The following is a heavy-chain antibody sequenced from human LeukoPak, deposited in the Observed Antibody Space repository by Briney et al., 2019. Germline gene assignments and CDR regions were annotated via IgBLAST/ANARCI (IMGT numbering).Heavy chain of an antibody. CDR2: ISGSGSST. D-gene: IGHD2-21*02. CDR1: GFTFSSYP. J-gene: IGHJ4*02. Sequence: GGSLRLSCAASGFTFSSYPMSWVRQAPGKGLEWASAISGSGSSTYYADSVKGRFTISRDNSKNTLYLQMNSLRAEDTAVYYCAKYIVVTATRTFDYWGQGTLVTVSS. CDR3: AKYIVVTATRTFDY. V-gene: IGHV3-23*01.